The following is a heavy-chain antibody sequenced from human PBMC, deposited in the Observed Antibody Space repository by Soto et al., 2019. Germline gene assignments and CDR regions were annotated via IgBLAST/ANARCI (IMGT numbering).Heavy chain of an antibody. Sequence: GGSLRLSCAASGFTFSSVLRDWVRQAPGKGREWVANINPDGSEKHYVGSVKGRWTIPRDNGKSSLYLQMSSLTAEDSALYYCSRSLHSWGQAPRVTVSP. CDR3: SRSLHS. CDR1: GFTFSSVL. J-gene: IGHJ4*02. CDR2: INPDGSEK. V-gene: IGHV3-7*01.